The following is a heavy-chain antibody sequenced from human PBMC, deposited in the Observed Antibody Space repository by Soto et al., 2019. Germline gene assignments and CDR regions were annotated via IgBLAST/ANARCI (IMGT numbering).Heavy chain of an antibody. J-gene: IGHJ6*02. CDR1: GCGFPIYW. CDR2: IYAGDSDT. D-gene: IGHD3-3*01. V-gene: IGHV5-51*01. Sequence: PWESLKISCKGSGCGFPIYWIGWVRQMPGKGLEWMGIIYAGDSDTRYSPSFQAHFPISADKPITTAHLHWSSPKASETAMYYCASSSLPYDFWSGSTPDYGMDLWGQGTKVTVSS. CDR3: ASSSLPYDFWSGSTPDYGMDL.